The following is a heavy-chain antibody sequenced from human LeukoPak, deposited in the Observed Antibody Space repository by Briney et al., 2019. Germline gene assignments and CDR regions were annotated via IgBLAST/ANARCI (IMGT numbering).Heavy chain of an antibody. J-gene: IGHJ4*02. CDR1: GLTFSSHA. D-gene: IGHD3-3*01. Sequence: GGSLRLSCAASGLTFSSHAMHWVRQAPGKGLEYVSAIVSSRGNTYYADSVRGRFTISRDNSKDTVYLQVGSLRPEDTAVYYCARGGYYAASDIWGQGALATVSS. CDR3: ARGGYYAASDI. CDR2: IVSSRGNT. V-gene: IGHV3-64*02.